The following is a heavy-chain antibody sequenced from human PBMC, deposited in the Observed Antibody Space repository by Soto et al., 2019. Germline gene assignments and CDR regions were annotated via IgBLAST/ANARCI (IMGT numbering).Heavy chain of an antibody. D-gene: IGHD2-2*02. CDR3: AATHPLYTTSRGGSYGMDV. Sequence: PXEXLKISCKCSRYXVTSYWITWVRHMPGKGLECMGRIDPTYSYTNYSPSFQVHVTISDDMSINTAYLQWSSLKASDTAMYYCAATHPLYTTSRGGSYGMDVWGQGTMGTVSS. CDR1: RYXVTSYW. V-gene: IGHV5-10-1*01. J-gene: IGHJ6*02. CDR2: IDPTYSYT.